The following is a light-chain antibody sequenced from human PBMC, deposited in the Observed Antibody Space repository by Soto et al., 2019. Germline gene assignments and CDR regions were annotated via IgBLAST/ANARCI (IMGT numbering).Light chain of an antibody. Sequence: EIVLKQSPATLSLSPGERATLSCRAGQSVSSYLAWYQQKPGQAPRLLIYDASNRATGIPARFSGSGSGTDFTLTISSLEPEDFAVYYCQQRSNWPTTFGQGTRLEIK. CDR3: QQRSNWPTT. J-gene: IGKJ5*01. CDR1: QSVSSY. CDR2: DAS. V-gene: IGKV3-11*01.